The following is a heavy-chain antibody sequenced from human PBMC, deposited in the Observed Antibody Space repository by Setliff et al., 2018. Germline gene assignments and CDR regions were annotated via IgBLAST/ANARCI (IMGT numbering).Heavy chain of an antibody. Sequence: ASVKVSCKASGSMLNSYGISWVRQAPGQGLEWMGWISSYNDITNYAQRFQGRVTLTKDMSTSAAYMELRSLVSDDTAVYYCAISTLSICSGGNCPNVFDVVGQGTMVTVSS. V-gene: IGHV1-18*01. CDR1: GSMLNSYG. CDR2: ISSYNDIT. D-gene: IGHD2-15*01. J-gene: IGHJ3*01. CDR3: AISTLSICSGGNCPNVFDV.